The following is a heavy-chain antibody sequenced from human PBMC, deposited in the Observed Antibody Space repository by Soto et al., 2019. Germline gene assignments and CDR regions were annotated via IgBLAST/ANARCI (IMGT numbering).Heavy chain of an antibody. V-gene: IGHV1-18*01. CDR3: ARDHRGGTDAFDI. D-gene: IGHD2-15*01. Sequence: QVQLVQSGAEVKKPGASVKVSCKASGYTFTSFGISWVRQAPGQGLEWMGWISAYNGNTNYAENLQGRVTMTTDTSTSTGYMELRSLRSDDTAVYYCARDHRGGTDAFDIWGHGTTVTVSS. CDR1: GYTFTSFG. J-gene: IGHJ3*02. CDR2: ISAYNGNT.